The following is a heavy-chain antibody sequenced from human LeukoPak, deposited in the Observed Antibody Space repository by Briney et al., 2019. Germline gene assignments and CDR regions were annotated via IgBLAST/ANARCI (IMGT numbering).Heavy chain of an antibody. CDR2: ISGSGGST. CDR1: GFTFSSFA. V-gene: IGHV3-23*01. Sequence: GGSLRLSCAASGFTFSSFAMSWVRQAPGEGLEWVSAISGSGGSTYYADSVKGRFTISRDNSKNTLYLQMNSLRAEDTAVYYCARGVGSGSYLGNVFDIWGQGTMVTDSS. D-gene: IGHD3-10*01. J-gene: IGHJ3*02. CDR3: ARGVGSGSYLGNVFDI.